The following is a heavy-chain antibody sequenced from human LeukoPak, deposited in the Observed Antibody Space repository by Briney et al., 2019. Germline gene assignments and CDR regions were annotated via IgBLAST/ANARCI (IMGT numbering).Heavy chain of an antibody. CDR1: GFTFSSYG. CDR2: IWYDGSNK. V-gene: IGHV3-33*01. J-gene: IGHJ4*02. Sequence: GGSLRLSCAASGFTFSSYGMHWVRQAPGKGLEWVGFIWYDGSNKYYADSVKGRFTISRDNSKNTLYLQMNSLRAEDTAVYYCARDIPLTMVRGVIKDWGQGTLVTVSS. CDR3: ARDIPLTMVRGVIKD. D-gene: IGHD3-10*01.